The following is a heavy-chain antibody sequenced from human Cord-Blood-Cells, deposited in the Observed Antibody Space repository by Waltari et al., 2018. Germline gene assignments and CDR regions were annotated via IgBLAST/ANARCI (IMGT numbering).Heavy chain of an antibody. V-gene: IGHV4-34*01. CDR1: GGSFSGYY. J-gene: IGHJ5*02. CDR2: INHSGST. Sequence: QVQLQQWGAGLLKPSETLSPTCAVYGGSFSGYYWSWIRQPPGKGREWIGEINHSGSTNYNPSLKSRVTISVDTSKNQFSLKLSSVTAADTAVYYCARLPSPRDYYGSGSPNWFDPWGQGTLVTVSS. CDR3: ARLPSPRDYYGSGSPNWFDP. D-gene: IGHD3-10*01.